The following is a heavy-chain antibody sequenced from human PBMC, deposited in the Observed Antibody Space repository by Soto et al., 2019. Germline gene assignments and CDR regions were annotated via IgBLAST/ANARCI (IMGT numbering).Heavy chain of an antibody. D-gene: IGHD6-13*01. J-gene: IGHJ5*02. CDR1: GGNFSRNG. V-gene: IGHV1-69*01. CDR2: IIPIFGTT. CDR3: ARASDSTWYNWFDP. Sequence: QVQLVQSGAEVKKPGSSVKFSCKTSGGNFSRNGISWVRQAPGQGLEWMGGIIPIFGTTNYAHKFRGRVTVTADESTGTVYMVMNSLRSEDTAVYYCARASDSTWYNWFDPWGQGTLVTVSS.